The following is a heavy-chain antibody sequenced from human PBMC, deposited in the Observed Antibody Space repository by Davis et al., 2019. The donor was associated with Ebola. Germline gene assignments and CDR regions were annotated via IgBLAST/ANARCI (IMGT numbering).Heavy chain of an antibody. J-gene: IGHJ4*02. CDR2: IYYSGST. V-gene: IGHV4-59*11. CDR3: ARAHIPPRLDY. D-gene: IGHD2-21*01. Sequence: PSETLSLTCTVSGGSISSHYWSWIRQPPGKGLEWIGYIYYSGSTNYNPSLKSRVTISVDTSKNQFSLKLSSVTAADTAVYYCARAHIPPRLDYWGQGTLVTVSS. CDR1: GGSISSHY.